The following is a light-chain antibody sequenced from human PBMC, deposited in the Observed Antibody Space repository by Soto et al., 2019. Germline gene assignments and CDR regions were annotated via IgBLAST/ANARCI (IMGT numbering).Light chain of an antibody. CDR1: NSDIGDWNY. J-gene: IGLJ7*01. Sequence: QSALTQPASVSGSPGQSITISCTGANSDIGDWNYISWYQQYPGKAPKVIIYEVNYRPSGVSYRFSGSKSGNTASLTISGLQAEDEADCYCSSFSSGTTLFVFGGGTQLTVL. CDR3: SSFSSGTTLFV. V-gene: IGLV2-14*01. CDR2: EVN.